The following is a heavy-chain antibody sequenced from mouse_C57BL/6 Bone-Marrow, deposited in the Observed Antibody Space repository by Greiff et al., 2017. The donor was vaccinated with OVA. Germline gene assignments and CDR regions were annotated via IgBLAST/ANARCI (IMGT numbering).Heavy chain of an antibody. CDR3: ARDGYGSSYWYFDG. CDR1: GYTFTDYY. V-gene: IGHV1-19*01. Sequence: DVKLQESGPVLVKPGASVKMSCKASGYTFTDYYMNWVKQSHGKSLEWIGVINPYNGGTSYNQKFKGKATLTVDKSSSTAYMELNSLTSEDSAVYYCARDGYGSSYWYFDGWGTGTTVTVSS. CDR2: INPYNGGT. D-gene: IGHD1-1*01. J-gene: IGHJ1*03.